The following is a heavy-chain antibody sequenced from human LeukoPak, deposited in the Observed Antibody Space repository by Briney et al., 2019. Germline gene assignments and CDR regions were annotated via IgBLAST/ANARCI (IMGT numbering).Heavy chain of an antibody. Sequence: HPGGSLRLSCAASGFTFSSYGMHWVRQAPGKGLEWVANIKQDGSEKYYVDSVKGRFTISRDNAKNSLYLQMNSLRAEDTAVYYCARVAYSSSWYRKGDYYFDYWGQGTLVTVSS. CDR3: ARVAYSSSWYRKGDYYFDY. D-gene: IGHD6-13*01. CDR2: IKQDGSEK. V-gene: IGHV3-7*01. CDR1: GFTFSSYG. J-gene: IGHJ4*02.